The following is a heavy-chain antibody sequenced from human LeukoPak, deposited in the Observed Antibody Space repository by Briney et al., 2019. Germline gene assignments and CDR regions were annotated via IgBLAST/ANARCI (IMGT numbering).Heavy chain of an antibody. D-gene: IGHD1-26*01. CDR2: IYYSGST. V-gene: IGHV4-59*08. CDR1: GGSISSYY. Sequence: SETLSLTCTVSGGSISSYYWSWIRQPPGKRLEWIGYIYYSGSTNYNPSLKSRVTISVDTSKNQFSLKLSSVTAADTAVYYCARGAPSSGSYFPWGQGTLVTVSS. CDR3: ARGAPSSGSYFP. J-gene: IGHJ5*02.